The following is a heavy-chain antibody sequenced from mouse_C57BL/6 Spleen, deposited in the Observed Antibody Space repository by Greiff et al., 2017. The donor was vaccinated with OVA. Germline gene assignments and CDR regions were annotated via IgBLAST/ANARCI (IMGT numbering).Heavy chain of an antibody. CDR3: AREERYYGSSPYYFDY. CDR1: GFNIKNTY. V-gene: IGHV14-3*01. Sequence: EVQLQQSVAELVRPGASVKLSCTASGFNIKNTYMHWVKQRPEQGLEWIGRIDPANGNTKYAPKFPGKATITADTSSNTAYLQLSSLPSEDTAIYYCAREERYYGSSPYYFDYWGQGTTLTVSS. CDR2: IDPANGNT. J-gene: IGHJ2*01. D-gene: IGHD1-1*01.